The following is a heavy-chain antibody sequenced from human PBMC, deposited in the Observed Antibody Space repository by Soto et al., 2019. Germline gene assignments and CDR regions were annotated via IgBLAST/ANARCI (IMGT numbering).Heavy chain of an antibody. CDR2: IWYDGSNK. J-gene: IGHJ6*03. D-gene: IGHD2-15*01. Sequence: QVQLVESGGGVVQPGRSLRLSCAASGFTFSSYGMHWVRQAPGKGLEWVAVIWYDGSNKYYADSVKGRFTISRDNSKNPLYLQMNSLRAEDTAVYYCARCSCGSCYVPATVWGKGTTVTVSS. V-gene: IGHV3-33*01. CDR1: GFTFSSYG. CDR3: ARCSCGSCYVPATV.